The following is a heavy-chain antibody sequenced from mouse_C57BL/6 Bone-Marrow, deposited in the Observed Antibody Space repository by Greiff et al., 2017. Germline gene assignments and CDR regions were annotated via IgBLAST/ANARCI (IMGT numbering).Heavy chain of an antibody. CDR1: GFTFSSYA. CDR2: ISDGGSYT. Sequence: EVTLMESGGGLVKPGGSLKLSCAASGFTFSSYAMSWVRQTPEKRLEWVATISDGGSYTYYPDNVKGRVTISRDNAKINLYLQMSHLKSEDTAVYYCARDRNWSWFAYWGQGTVVTVSA. D-gene: IGHD4-1*01. V-gene: IGHV5-4*01. J-gene: IGHJ3*01. CDR3: ARDRNWSWFAY.